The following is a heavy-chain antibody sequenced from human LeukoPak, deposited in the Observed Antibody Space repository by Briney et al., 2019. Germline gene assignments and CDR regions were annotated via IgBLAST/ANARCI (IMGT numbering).Heavy chain of an antibody. D-gene: IGHD3-10*01. V-gene: IGHV3-23*01. Sequence: GGSLRLSCAASGFTFSSYGMIWVRQAPGKGLEWVSAISGSGGSTYYADSVKGRFTISRDNSKNTLYLQMNSLRAEDTAVYYCAKDSRGVIKGGFDYWGQGTLVTVSS. CDR3: AKDSRGVIKGGFDY. CDR2: ISGSGGST. CDR1: GFTFSSYG. J-gene: IGHJ4*02.